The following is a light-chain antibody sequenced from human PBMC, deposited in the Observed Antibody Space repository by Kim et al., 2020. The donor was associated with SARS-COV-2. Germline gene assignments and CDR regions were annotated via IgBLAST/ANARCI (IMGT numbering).Light chain of an antibody. Sequence: DIQMTQSPSTLSTSVGDRVTITCRASQSIRIYLAWYQQKPGKAPKLLIYRASRLETGVPSRFSGSGSGTEFTLPISSLQPDDAAIYYCQHYDAYPLTFGGGTKLEI. CDR1: QSIRIY. CDR2: RAS. V-gene: IGKV1-5*03. J-gene: IGKJ4*01. CDR3: QHYDAYPLT.